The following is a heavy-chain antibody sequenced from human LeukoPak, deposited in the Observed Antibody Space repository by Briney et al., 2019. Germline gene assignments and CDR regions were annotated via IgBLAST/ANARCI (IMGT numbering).Heavy chain of an antibody. Sequence: GRSLRLSCAASGFTFDDYAMHWVRQAPGKGLEWVSGISWNSGSIGYADSVKGRFTISRDNAKNSLYLQMNSLRAEDTALYYCAKDMGIGPHDTFDIWGQGTKVTVSS. CDR3: AKDMGIGPHDTFDI. D-gene: IGHD6-13*01. V-gene: IGHV3-9*01. CDR2: ISWNSGSI. J-gene: IGHJ3*02. CDR1: GFTFDDYA.